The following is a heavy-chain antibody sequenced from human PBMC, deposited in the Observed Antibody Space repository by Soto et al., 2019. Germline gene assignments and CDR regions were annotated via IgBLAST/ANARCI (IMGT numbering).Heavy chain of an antibody. Sequence: SLRLSCAASGFSFSNYGMHWVRQAPGKGLEWVAVIWNDGSNKYYADSVKGRFTISRDNSKNTLYLRMNSLRAEDTAVYYCARDRSSSWSYFHYWGQGTLVTVSS. CDR3: ARDRSSSWSYFHY. CDR1: GFSFSNYG. J-gene: IGHJ4*02. D-gene: IGHD6-13*01. CDR2: IWNDGSNK. V-gene: IGHV3-33*01.